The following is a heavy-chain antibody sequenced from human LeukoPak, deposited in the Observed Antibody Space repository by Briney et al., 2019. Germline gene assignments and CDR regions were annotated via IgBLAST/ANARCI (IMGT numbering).Heavy chain of an antibody. CDR3: AKSHASIWNVYDY. J-gene: IGHJ4*02. CDR1: GFTFSGYA. D-gene: IGHD1-1*01. CDR2: ITAGGDGT. V-gene: IGHV3-23*01. Sequence: GGSLRLSCATSGFTFSGYAMSWVRLAPGKGLEWVSAITAGGDGTYYADSVKGRFTISRDNLKNMVFLQMNSLRAEDTAIYYCAKSHASIWNVYDYWGQGTLVTVSS.